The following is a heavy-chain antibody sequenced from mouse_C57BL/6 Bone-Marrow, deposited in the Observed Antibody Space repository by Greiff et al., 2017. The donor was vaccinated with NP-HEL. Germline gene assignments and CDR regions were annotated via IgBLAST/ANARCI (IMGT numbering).Heavy chain of an antibody. CDR1: GYTFTSYW. CDR2: INPSSGYT. V-gene: IGHV1-7*01. CDR3: ARCRASPGTRAMDY. D-gene: IGHD4-1*01. J-gene: IGHJ4*01. Sequence: QVQLQQSGAELAKPGASVKLSYKASGYTFTSYWMHWVKQRPGQGLEWIGYINPSSGYTKYNQKFKDKATLTADKSSSTAYMQLSSLTYEASAVYNCARCRASPGTRAMDYWGQGTSVTVSS.